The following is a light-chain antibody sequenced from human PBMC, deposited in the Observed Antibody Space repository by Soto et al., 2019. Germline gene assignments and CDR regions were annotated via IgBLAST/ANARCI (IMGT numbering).Light chain of an antibody. Sequence: QSALTQPASVSGSPGQSIPISCPGTASAVGGYNYVSWYQHHPGNAPKVMIYDVTYRPSGVSNRFSGSKSGNTASLTISGLQAEDEADYYCSSYTTNGVGVFGGGTKVTVL. J-gene: IGLJ2*01. V-gene: IGLV2-14*03. CDR1: ASAVGGYNY. CDR2: DVT. CDR3: SSYTTNGVGV.